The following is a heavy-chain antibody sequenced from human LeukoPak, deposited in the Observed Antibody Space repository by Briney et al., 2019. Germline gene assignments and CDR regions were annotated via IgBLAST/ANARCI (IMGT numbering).Heavy chain of an antibody. J-gene: IGHJ4*02. Sequence: PGWSLRLSCAATGFTFSNYRLNWLRPAPGKGREWVGNIKQNGSEKYYVDSVKGRFTISRDNAKNSLYLQMNSLRAEDTAVYYCARDRIYCFDYRGQGTVVLVSA. CDR3: ARDRIYCFDY. D-gene: IGHD1-14*01. V-gene: IGHV3-7*01. CDR2: IKQNGSEK. CDR1: GFTFSNYR.